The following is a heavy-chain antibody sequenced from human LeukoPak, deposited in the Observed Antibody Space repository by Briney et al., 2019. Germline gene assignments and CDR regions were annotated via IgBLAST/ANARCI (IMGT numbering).Heavy chain of an antibody. D-gene: IGHD3-3*01. J-gene: IGHJ4*02. CDR2: IYYSGST. Sequence: PSETLSLTCTVSGGSISSYYWSWIRQPPGKGLEWIGYIYYSGSTNYNPSLKSRVTISVDTSKNQFSLKLSSVTAADTAVYYCARVYYDFWSGYPISGFDYWGQGTLVTVSS. CDR3: ARVYYDFWSGYPISGFDY. V-gene: IGHV4-59*12. CDR1: GGSISSYY.